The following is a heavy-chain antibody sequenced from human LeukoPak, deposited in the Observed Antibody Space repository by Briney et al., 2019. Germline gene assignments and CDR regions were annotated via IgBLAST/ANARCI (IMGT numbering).Heavy chain of an antibody. V-gene: IGHV3-30*02. J-gene: IGHJ4*02. CDR1: GFTFSSYG. Sequence: GGSLRLSCAASGFTFSSYGMHWVRQAPGKGLEWVAFIQYDGSNKYYADSVKGRFTISRDNSKNTLYLQMNSLRAEDTAVYYCAKLEQWPFGGDYWAQGTLVTVSS. D-gene: IGHD6-19*01. CDR2: IQYDGSNK. CDR3: AKLEQWPFGGDY.